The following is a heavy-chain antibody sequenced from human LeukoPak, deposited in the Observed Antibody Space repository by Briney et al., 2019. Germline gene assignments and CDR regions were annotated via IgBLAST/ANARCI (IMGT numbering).Heavy chain of an antibody. D-gene: IGHD6-6*01. J-gene: IGHJ4*02. Sequence: SETLSLTCTVSGDSIRSHYWSWIRQPPGKGLERIGYIQDSGYTKYNPSLKSRLTISVDTSKNQFSLRLSSLTAAATAVFYCARTIASRPYYFDYWGQGTLVTVSS. CDR3: ARTIASRPYYFDY. CDR2: IQDSGYT. V-gene: IGHV4-59*11. CDR1: GDSIRSHY.